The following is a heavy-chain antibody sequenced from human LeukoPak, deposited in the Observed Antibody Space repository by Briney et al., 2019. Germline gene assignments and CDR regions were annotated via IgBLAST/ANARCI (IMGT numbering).Heavy chain of an antibody. CDR2: IKQDGSEK. D-gene: IGHD3-22*01. CDR1: GFTFSSYW. J-gene: IGHJ4*02. V-gene: IGHV3-7*01. CDR3: ARGVGPMIVVGFPYWFDY. Sequence: GGSLRLSCAASGFTFSSYWMSWVRQAPGKGLEWVANIKQDGSEKYYVDSVKGRFAISRDNAKNSLYLQMNSLRAEDTAVYYCARGVGPMIVVGFPYWFDYWGQGTLVTVSS.